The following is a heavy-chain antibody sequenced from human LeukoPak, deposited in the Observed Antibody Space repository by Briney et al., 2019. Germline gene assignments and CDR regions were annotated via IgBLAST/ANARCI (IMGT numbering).Heavy chain of an antibody. CDR3: ARLSGNGYYSDY. CDR2: IYVGDSDT. J-gene: IGHJ4*02. D-gene: IGHD1-20*01. Sequence: GASLKISYKGSGYSFSSYWIGWVRPMPGKGLEWMGIIYVGDSDTSYSPSFQGQVTISADKSIGTAYLQWSSLKASDTAMYYCARLSGNGYYSDYWGQGTLVTVSS. V-gene: IGHV5-51*01. CDR1: GYSFSSYW.